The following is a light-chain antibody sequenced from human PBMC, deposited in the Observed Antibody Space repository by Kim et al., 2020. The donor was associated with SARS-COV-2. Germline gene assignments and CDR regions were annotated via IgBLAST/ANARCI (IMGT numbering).Light chain of an antibody. CDR3: QQYYSYPCS. CDR1: HDVSTY. V-gene: IGKV1-8*01. CDR2: AVS. J-gene: IGKJ2*04. Sequence: SASPGDRVHIPCRASHDVSTYLAWYQHKPGKAPNLLMYAVSTLHSGVPSRFRGSGSGTDFTLTISCLQSEDFATYYCQQYYSYPCSFGQGTKLEI.